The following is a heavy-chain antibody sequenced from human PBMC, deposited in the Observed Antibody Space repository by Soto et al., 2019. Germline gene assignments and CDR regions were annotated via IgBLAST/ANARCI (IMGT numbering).Heavy chain of an antibody. J-gene: IGHJ4*02. D-gene: IGHD3-22*01. CDR1: CFMFNNYA. CDR3: AKGLYYYDSSGYRLFDY. V-gene: IGHV3-23*01. CDR2: VSVSGGTT. Sequence: VGSLRLSCAASCFMFNNYAMSWVRQAPGKGLEWVSTVSVSGGTTYYADSLKGRFTISRDNSKKTVYLQMNRLRADDTAIYYCAKGLYYYDSSGYRLFDYWGQGTLVTVSS.